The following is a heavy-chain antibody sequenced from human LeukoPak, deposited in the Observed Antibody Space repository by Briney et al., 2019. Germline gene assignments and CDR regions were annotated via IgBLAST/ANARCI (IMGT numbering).Heavy chain of an antibody. Sequence: GGSLRLSRAASGSTFSNYAMTWVRQPPGKGLEWVSTISSGGGSTYYADSVKGRFTISRDNSRNTLYLQISSLRSEDTALCYCVKAIGQEVPAGSRWFDPWGQGTLVTVSS. CDR2: ISSGGGST. CDR1: GSTFSNYA. CDR3: VKAIGQEVPAGSRWFDP. V-gene: IGHV3-23*01. J-gene: IGHJ5*02. D-gene: IGHD6-19*01.